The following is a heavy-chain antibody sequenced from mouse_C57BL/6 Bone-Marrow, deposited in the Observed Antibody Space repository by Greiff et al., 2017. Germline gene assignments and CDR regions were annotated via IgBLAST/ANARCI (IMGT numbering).Heavy chain of an antibody. Sequence: VQLQQSGPELVKPGDSVKISCKASGYSFTGYFMNWVMQSHGKSLEWIGRINPYNGDTFYNQKFKGKATLTVDKSSSTAHMELRSLTSEDSAVYYCARAYGSSYEGFYYYAMDYWGQGTSVTVSS. CDR2: INPYNGDT. V-gene: IGHV1-20*01. CDR3: ARAYGSSYEGFYYYAMDY. J-gene: IGHJ4*01. CDR1: GYSFTGYF. D-gene: IGHD1-1*01.